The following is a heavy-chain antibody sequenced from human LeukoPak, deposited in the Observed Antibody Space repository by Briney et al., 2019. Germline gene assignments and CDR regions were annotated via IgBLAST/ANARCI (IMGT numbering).Heavy chain of an antibody. CDR3: ARDRGYSSFDY. D-gene: IGHD6-13*01. CDR2: INPNSGGT. J-gene: IGHJ4*02. CDR1: GYTFTGYY. V-gene: IGHV1-2*04. Sequence: ASVKVSRKASGYTFTGYYMHWVRQAPGQGLEWMGWINPNSGGTNYAQKFQGWVTMTRDTSISTAYMELSRLRSDDTAVYYCARDRGYSSFDYWGQGTLVTVSS.